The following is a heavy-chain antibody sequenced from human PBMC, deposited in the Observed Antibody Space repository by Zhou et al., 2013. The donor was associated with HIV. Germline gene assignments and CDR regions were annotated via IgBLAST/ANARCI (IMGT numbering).Heavy chain of an antibody. V-gene: IGHV1-2*02. CDR2: INPKTGKA. CDR3: VRDAGPVEFDH. Sequence: QVQLVQSGPEVKEPGASVKISCKGSGYIFNEYYTHWVRQAPGHGPEWMGFINPKTGKAKYAEKFQDRVNLSRDTSLRTTYMELTRLTFDDSAIYYCVRDAGPVEFDHWGQGTPVIVSS. J-gene: IGHJ4*02. CDR1: GYIFNEYY. D-gene: IGHD6-19*01.